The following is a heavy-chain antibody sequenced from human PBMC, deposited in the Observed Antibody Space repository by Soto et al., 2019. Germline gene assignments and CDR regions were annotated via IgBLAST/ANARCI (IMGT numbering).Heavy chain of an antibody. CDR3: ARGRVGGFDY. Sequence: SETLSLTCTVSGGSITSYYWSWIRQPPGKGLEWIGFIYHSGSTNYNSSFKSRVTISVDTSKNQFSLKLSSVTAADTAVYYCARGRVGGFDYWGQGTLVTVSS. D-gene: IGHD3-10*01. V-gene: IGHV4-59*13. CDR1: GGSITSYY. CDR2: IYHSGST. J-gene: IGHJ4*02.